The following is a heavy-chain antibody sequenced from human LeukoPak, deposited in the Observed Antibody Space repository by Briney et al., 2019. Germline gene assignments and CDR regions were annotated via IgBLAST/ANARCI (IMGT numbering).Heavy chain of an antibody. CDR2: ISSSGSTI. CDR3: AKMPSPLLDSSGYYYEGIDY. V-gene: IGHV3-11*04. Sequence: KPGGSLRLSCAASGFTFSDYYMSWIRQAPGKGLEWVSYISSSGSTIYYADSVKGRFTISRDKSKNTLYLQMNSLRAEDTAVYYCAKMPSPLLDSSGYYYEGIDYWGQGTLVTVSS. D-gene: IGHD3-22*01. CDR1: GFTFSDYY. J-gene: IGHJ4*02.